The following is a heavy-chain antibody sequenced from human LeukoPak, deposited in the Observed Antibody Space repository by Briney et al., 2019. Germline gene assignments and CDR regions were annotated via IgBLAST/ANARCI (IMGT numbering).Heavy chain of an antibody. CDR2: IYYSGST. J-gene: IGHJ4*02. CDR3: ARYFDWSYYFDY. CDR1: GGSISSYF. D-gene: IGHD3-9*01. V-gene: IGHV4-59*01. Sequence: PSETLSLTCTVSGGSISSYFWSWIRQPPGKGLEWIGYIYYSGSTNYNPSLKSRVTISVDTSKNQFSLKLSSVTAADTAVYYCARYFDWSYYFDYWGQGTLVTVSS.